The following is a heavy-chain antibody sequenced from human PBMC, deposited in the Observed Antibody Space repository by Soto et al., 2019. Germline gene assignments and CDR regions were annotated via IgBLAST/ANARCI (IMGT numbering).Heavy chain of an antibody. CDR2: INHSGST. D-gene: IGHD3-22*01. CDR3: ARGPRITMIAPFDP. V-gene: IGHV4-34*01. Sequence: PSETLSLTCAVYGGSFSGYYWTWIRQPPGTGLEWIGEINHSGSTNYNPSLKSRVTISVDTSKNQFSLKLTSVTAADTAVYYCARGPRITMIAPFDPWGQGTLVTVSS. J-gene: IGHJ5*02. CDR1: GGSFSGYY.